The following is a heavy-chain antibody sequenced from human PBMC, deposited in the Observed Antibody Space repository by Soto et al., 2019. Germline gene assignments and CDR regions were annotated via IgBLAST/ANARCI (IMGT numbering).Heavy chain of an antibody. CDR2: IYYSGIT. CDR3: TRAAPFFYSCTTRHALRAY. CDR1: GGSISSYY. D-gene: IGHD2-8*01. V-gene: IGHV4-59*01. Sequence: PSETLSLTCTVSGGSISSYYWSWIRQPPGKGLEWIGYIYYSGITNYNPSLKSRVTISVDTSKNQFSLKLSSVTAADTAVYYCTRAAPFFYSCTTRHALRAYWGQGSLVPVSS. J-gene: IGHJ1*01.